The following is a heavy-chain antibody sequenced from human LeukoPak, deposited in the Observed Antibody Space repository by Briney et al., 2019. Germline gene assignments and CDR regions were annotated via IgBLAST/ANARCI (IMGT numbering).Heavy chain of an antibody. D-gene: IGHD3-9*01. Sequence: PGGSLRLSCKASGFTFRSYGMHWVRQAPGRGLEWVAFIRFDESNKYYADSVKARFTISRDNSKNTLYLQMNSLRAEDTAVYYCAKEDYYDILTGYTAFDYWGQGTLVTVSS. J-gene: IGHJ4*02. CDR3: AKEDYYDILTGYTAFDY. CDR2: IRFDESNK. V-gene: IGHV3-30*02. CDR1: GFTFRSYG.